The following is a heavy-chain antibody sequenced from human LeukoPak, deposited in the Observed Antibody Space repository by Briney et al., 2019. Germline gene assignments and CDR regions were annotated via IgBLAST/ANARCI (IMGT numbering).Heavy chain of an antibody. Sequence: ASVKVSCKASGYTFTSYHMHWVRQAPGQGLEWMGMINPSGGTTSYAQKFQGRVTMTRDTSTSTVYMELSSLRSEDTAVYYCAKEGGDTWTNFYFHYWGQGTLVTVSS. CDR2: INPSGGTT. V-gene: IGHV1-46*01. CDR1: GYTFTSYH. CDR3: AKEGGDTWTNFYFHY. D-gene: IGHD1-20*01. J-gene: IGHJ4*02.